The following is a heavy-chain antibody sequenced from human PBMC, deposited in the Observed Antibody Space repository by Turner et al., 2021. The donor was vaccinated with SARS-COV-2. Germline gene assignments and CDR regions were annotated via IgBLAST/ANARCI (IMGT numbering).Heavy chain of an antibody. V-gene: IGHV3-30*18. J-gene: IGHJ4*02. CDR3: AKRIGSYCSGGSCSGGSFDY. Sequence: QVQLVESGGGLVQPGRSLILSCAASGFTFSSYGMHWVRQAPGKGLEWVAVISYDGSNKYYADSVKGRFTISRDNSKNTVYLQMNSLRAEDTAVYYCAKRIGSYCSGGSCSGGSFDYWGQGTLVTVSS. D-gene: IGHD2-15*01. CDR2: ISYDGSNK. CDR1: GFTFSSYG.